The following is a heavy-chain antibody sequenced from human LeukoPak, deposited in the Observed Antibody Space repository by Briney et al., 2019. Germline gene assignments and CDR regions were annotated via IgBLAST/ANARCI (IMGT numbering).Heavy chain of an antibody. CDR2: ICHTGST. D-gene: IGHD3-22*01. J-gene: IGHJ4*02. Sequence: SETLSLTCAVSGGSISSINWWSWVRQAPGKGLEWIGEICHTGSTNYNPSLKSRVTISVDKSKNHFSLNLSSVTAADTAVYYCARVGYHYYDSTGYSNFDYWGQGTLVTVSS. CDR1: GGSISSINW. V-gene: IGHV4-4*02. CDR3: ARVGYHYYDSTGYSNFDY.